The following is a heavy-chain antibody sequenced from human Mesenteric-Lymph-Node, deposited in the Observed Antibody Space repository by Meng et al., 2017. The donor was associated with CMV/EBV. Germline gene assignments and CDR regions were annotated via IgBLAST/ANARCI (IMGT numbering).Heavy chain of an antibody. J-gene: IGHJ4*02. CDR2: IYRGGSST. D-gene: IGHD3-22*01. CDR1: GFTFSNYA. Sequence: GGSLRLSCAASGFTFSNYAMTWVRQAPGKGLEWVSVIYRGGSSTYYADSVKGRFTISRDDSKNTLYLQMNSLRAEDTAVYYCARGIPPLTYYDSSGYLDYWGQGTLVTVSS. CDR3: ARGIPPLTYYDSSGYLDY. V-gene: IGHV3-23*03.